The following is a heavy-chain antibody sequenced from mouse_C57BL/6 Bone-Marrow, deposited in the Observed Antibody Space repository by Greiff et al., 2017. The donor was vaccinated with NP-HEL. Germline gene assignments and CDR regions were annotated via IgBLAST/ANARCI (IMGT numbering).Heavy chain of an antibody. CDR3: ARRYYYGSSEWYFDV. CDR1: GYTFTSYW. V-gene: IGHV1-64*01. CDR2: IHPNSGST. Sequence: QVQLQQPGAELVKPGASVKLSCKASGYTFTSYWMHWVKQRPGQGLEWIGMIHPNSGSTNYNEKFKSKATLTVDKSSSTAYMQLSSLTSEDSAVYYCARRYYYGSSEWYFDVWGTGTTVTVSS. D-gene: IGHD1-1*01. J-gene: IGHJ1*03.